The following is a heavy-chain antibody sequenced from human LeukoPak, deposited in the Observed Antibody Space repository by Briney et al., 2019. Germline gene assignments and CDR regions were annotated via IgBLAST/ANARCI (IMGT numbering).Heavy chain of an antibody. V-gene: IGHV3-23*01. J-gene: IGHJ4*02. CDR1: GFTFSSCS. CDR3: AQDATDFDSSGQTYFDN. CDR2: ISGSGGYT. Sequence: PGGPLTLSCAASGFTFSSCSMSWVRQAPANGLEWVSAISGSGGYTFYSDSVKGRFTISRDNSKNTLSLQMNSLRAEDTAVYYCAQDATDFDSSGQTYFDNWGQGTLVTVSS. D-gene: IGHD3-22*01.